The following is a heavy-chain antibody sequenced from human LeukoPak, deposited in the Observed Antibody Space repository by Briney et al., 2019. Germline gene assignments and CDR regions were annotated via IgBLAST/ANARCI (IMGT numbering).Heavy chain of an antibody. CDR3: AVYYDSSGYYR. V-gene: IGHV1-69*13. D-gene: IGHD3-22*01. J-gene: IGHJ4*02. Sequence: GASVKVSCKASGGTFSSYAISWVRQAPGQGLEWMGGIIPIFGTANYAQKFQGRVTITADESTSTAYMELSSLRSEDTAVYYCAVYYDSSGYYRWGQGTLSPSPQ. CDR2: IIPIFGTA. CDR1: GGTFSSYA.